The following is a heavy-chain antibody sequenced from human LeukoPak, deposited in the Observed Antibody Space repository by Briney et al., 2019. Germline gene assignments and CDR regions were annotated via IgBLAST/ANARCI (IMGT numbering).Heavy chain of an antibody. J-gene: IGHJ4*02. CDR2: FDPEAGEK. CDR3: ATAPNWGFVGY. D-gene: IGHD7-27*01. Sequence: WMACFDPEAGEKIYPQKFQGRVTMTEDTYTDREYMEMSRVRYEDTAVYYCATAPNWGFVGYWGQGTLVTVSS. V-gene: IGHV1-24*01.